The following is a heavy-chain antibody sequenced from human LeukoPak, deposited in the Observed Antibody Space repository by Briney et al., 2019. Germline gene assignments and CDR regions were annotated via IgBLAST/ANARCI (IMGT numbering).Heavy chain of an antibody. V-gene: IGHV4-39*07. CDR3: ARDSSTYYYDSSGYYVFDY. CDR2: IYYSGST. Sequence: SETLSLTCTVSGGSISSSSYYWGWIRQPPGKGLEWIGSIYYSGSTYYNPSLKSRVTISVDTSKNQFSLKLSSVTAADTAVYYCARDSSTYYYDSSGYYVFDYWGQGTLVTVSP. J-gene: IGHJ4*02. CDR1: GGSISSSSYY. D-gene: IGHD3-22*01.